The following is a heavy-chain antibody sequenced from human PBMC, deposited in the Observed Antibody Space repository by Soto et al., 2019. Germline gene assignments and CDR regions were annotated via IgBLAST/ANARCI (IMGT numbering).Heavy chain of an antibody. V-gene: IGHV1-69*19. Sequence: QVQLMQSGAEVKKPGASVNVSCTAAGGTYSRYAISWVRQAPGQGPEWMGGLLPIFGTANSAQKFQGRVRITADEATSTAYIDLVSLRSEDTAVYYCARSRGYCSSTSYPREVYYYYGMVVWGQGTTVTVSS. CDR3: ARSRGYCSSTSYPREVYYYYGMVV. CDR2: LLPIFGTA. D-gene: IGHD2-2*01. CDR1: GGTYSRYA. J-gene: IGHJ6*02.